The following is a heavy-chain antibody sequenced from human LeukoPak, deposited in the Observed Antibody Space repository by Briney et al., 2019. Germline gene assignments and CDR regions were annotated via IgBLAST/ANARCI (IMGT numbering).Heavy chain of an antibody. Sequence: GGSLRLSCAASGFTFDDYAMHWVRQAPGKGLEWVSGISWNSGSIGYADSVKGRFTISRDNAKNSLYLQMNSLRAEDTALYYCANLHSTYCSSTSCEGGYFDYWGQGTLVTVSS. D-gene: IGHD2-2*01. CDR2: ISWNSGSI. CDR3: ANLHSTYCSSTSCEGGYFDY. J-gene: IGHJ4*02. CDR1: GFTFDDYA. V-gene: IGHV3-9*01.